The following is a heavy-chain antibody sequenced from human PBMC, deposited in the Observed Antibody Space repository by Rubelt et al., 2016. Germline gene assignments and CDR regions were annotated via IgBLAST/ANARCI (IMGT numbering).Heavy chain of an antibody. CDR1: GFTFSSYD. CDR2: IGTAGDT. V-gene: IGHV3-13*01. D-gene: IGHD5-18*01. J-gene: IGHJ4*02. Sequence: VQLVESGGGVVQPGGSLRLSCAASGFTFSSYDMHWVRQATGQGLEWVSAIGTAGDTYYPGSVKGRFTISRENAKNSLYLQMNSLRAEDTAVYYCARRQLWSFLFDYWGQGTLVTVSS. CDR3: ARRQLWSFLFDY.